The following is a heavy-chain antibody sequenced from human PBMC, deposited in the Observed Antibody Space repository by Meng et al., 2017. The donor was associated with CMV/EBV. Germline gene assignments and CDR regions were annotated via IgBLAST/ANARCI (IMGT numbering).Heavy chain of an antibody. CDR1: GGSISSGDYY. V-gene: IGHV4-30-4*08. J-gene: IGHJ4*02. CDR2: IYYSGST. D-gene: IGHD6-19*01. CDR3: ARVARGIAVAGFDY. Sequence: SETLSLTCTVSGGSISSGDYYWSWIRQPPGKGLEWIGYIYYSGSTYYNPSLKSRVTISVDTSKNQFSLKLSSVTAAATAVYYCARVARGIAVAGFDYWGQGTLVTVSS.